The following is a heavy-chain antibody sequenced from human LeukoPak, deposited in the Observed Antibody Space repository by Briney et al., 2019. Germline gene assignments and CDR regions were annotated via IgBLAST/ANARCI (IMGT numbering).Heavy chain of an antibody. V-gene: IGHV3-23*01. D-gene: IGHD3-10*01. CDR3: AKDLKRGNGAFDI. J-gene: IGHJ3*02. CDR2: ISGSGGST. CDR1: GFTFSSYA. Sequence: GGSLRLSCAASGFTFSSYAMSWVRQAPGKGLEWVSAISGSGGSTYYADSVKGRFTISRDDSKNTLYLQMYSLRAEDTAVYYCAKDLKRGNGAFDIWGQGTMVTVSS.